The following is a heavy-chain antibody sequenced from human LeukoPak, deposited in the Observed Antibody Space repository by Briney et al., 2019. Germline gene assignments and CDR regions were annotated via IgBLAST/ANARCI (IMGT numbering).Heavy chain of an antibody. CDR1: GFTFSSYG. CDR2: IRYDGSNK. D-gene: IGHD3-16*01. V-gene: IGHV3-30*02. J-gene: IGHJ4*02. Sequence: GGSLRLSCAASGFTFSSYGMHWVRQAPGKGLEWVAFIRYDGSNKYYADSVKGRFTISRDNSKNTLYLQMNSLRAEDTAVYYCAKQGGLMTPYYFDYWGQGTLVTVSS. CDR3: AKQGGLMTPYYFDY.